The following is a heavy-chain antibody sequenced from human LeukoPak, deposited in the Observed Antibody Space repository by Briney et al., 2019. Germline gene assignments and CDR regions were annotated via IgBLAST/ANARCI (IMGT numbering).Heavy chain of an antibody. CDR2: IYYSGST. V-gene: IGHV4-61*01. Sequence: SETLSLTCTVSGGSVSSGSYYWSWIRQPPGKGLEWIVYIYYSGSTNYNPSLKSRVTISVDTSKNQFSLKLSSVTAADTAVYYCARGRQQRGLWFGELLLAWFDPWGQGTLVTVSS. CDR1: GGSVSSGSYY. D-gene: IGHD3-10*01. J-gene: IGHJ5*02. CDR3: ARGRQQRGLWFGELLLAWFDP.